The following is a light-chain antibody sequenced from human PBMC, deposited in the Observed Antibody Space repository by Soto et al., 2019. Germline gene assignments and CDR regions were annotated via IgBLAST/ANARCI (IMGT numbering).Light chain of an antibody. CDR2: DVS. Sequence: AIQVTQSPSPLSASVGDRVTITCRASQDIRGALAWYKQKPGKASKLLIYDVSTVQSGVPSRFSGRGSGTDFTVTITSLHPEDFATYYCQQFNIYPITGGRGTRLDI. CDR1: QDIRGA. J-gene: IGKJ5*01. CDR3: QQFNIYPIT. V-gene: IGKV1-13*02.